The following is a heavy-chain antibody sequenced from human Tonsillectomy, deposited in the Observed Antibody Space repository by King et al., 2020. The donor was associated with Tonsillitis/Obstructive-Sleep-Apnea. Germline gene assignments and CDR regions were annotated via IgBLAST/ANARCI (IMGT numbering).Heavy chain of an antibody. CDR1: GFTFSSYA. J-gene: IGHJ6*02. Sequence: VQLVESGGGLVQPGGSLRLSCAASGFTFSSYAMSWVRQAPGKGLEWVSAISGSGGSTYYADSVKGRFTISRGTSKNTLYLQMNSLTAEDTAVYYCAKPSRRIAARPNSFFYGMDVWGQGTTVTVSS. V-gene: IGHV3-23*04. CDR3: AKPSRRIAARPNSFFYGMDV. D-gene: IGHD6-6*01. CDR2: ISGSGGST.